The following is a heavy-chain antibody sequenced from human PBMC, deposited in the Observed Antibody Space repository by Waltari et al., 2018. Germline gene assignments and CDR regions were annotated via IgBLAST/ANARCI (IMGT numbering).Heavy chain of an antibody. Sequence: QVQLVESGGGGVQLGRSLRLPCAASGFTFSRYAMHWVRQAPGKWPGWVAVISYDGSNKYYADSVKGRITISRDNSKNTLYLQMNSLRAEETAVYYCARDKSEFRYYDSSGPAEYFQHWGQGTLVTVSS. J-gene: IGHJ1*01. CDR1: GFTFSRYA. CDR2: ISYDGSNK. D-gene: IGHD3-22*01. CDR3: ARDKSEFRYYDSSGPAEYFQH. V-gene: IGHV3-30*01.